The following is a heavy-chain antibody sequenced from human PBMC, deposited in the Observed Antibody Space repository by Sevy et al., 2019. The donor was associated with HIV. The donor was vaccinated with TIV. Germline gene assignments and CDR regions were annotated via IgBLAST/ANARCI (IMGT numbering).Heavy chain of an antibody. Sequence: GGSLRLSCAASRFTFSNYWMSWVRQAPGKGLEWVANIKQDGSGKYYVDSVKGGFTISRDNAKNSLYLQMNSLRAEDTAVYYCARERGISFIVGATTGAFDIWGQGTMVTVSS. J-gene: IGHJ3*02. D-gene: IGHD1-26*01. CDR1: RFTFSNYW. CDR3: ARERGISFIVGATTGAFDI. CDR2: IKQDGSGK. V-gene: IGHV3-7*01.